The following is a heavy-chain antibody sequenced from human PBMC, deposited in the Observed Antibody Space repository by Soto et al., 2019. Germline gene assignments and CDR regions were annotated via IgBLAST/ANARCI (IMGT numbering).Heavy chain of an antibody. CDR2: ISSTTNYI. J-gene: IGHJ4*02. Sequence: GGSLRLSSAASGFTFTRYSMNWVRQAPGKGLEWVSSISSTTNYIYYGDSMKGRFTISRDNAKNSLYLEMNSLRAEDTAVYYCARESEDLTSNFDYWGQGTLVTVSS. CDR3: ARESEDLTSNFDY. V-gene: IGHV3-21*06. CDR1: GFTFTRYS.